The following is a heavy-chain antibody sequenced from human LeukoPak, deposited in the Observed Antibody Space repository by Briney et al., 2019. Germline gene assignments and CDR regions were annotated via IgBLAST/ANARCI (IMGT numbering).Heavy chain of an antibody. D-gene: IGHD4-17*01. J-gene: IGHJ4*02. CDR3: ARIYGDYAFDY. CDR1: GFTFSSYA. Sequence: GGSLRLSCAASGFTFSSYAMSWVRQAPGRGLEWVSAISGSGGSTYYADSVKGRFTISRDNSKNTLYLQMNSLRAEDTAIYYCARIYGDYAFDYWGQGTLVTVSS. CDR2: ISGSGGST. V-gene: IGHV3-23*01.